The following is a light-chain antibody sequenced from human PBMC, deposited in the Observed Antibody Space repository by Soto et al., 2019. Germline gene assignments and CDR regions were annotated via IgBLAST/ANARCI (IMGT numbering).Light chain of an antibody. Sequence: EIVITQSPATLSVSPGERSTLSGLASESVRSNLAWYQQKPGQAPGLLIYGASTRATGLTARFSGGGSGTEFTLTISSLQSEDFAVYYCQQYKNWPRTVGQGTQVDI. V-gene: IGKV3-15*01. CDR2: GAS. CDR1: ESVRSN. J-gene: IGKJ1*01. CDR3: QQYKNWPRT.